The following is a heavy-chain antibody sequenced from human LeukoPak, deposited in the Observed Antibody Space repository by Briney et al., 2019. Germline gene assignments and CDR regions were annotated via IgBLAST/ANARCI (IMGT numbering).Heavy chain of an antibody. D-gene: IGHD2/OR15-2a*01. CDR3: ARGEYGLFDY. V-gene: IGHV4-61*01. Sequence: SETLSLTCTVSGGSISGGSYYWSWIRQPPGEGLEWIGYIYYSGSTKYNLSLRSRVTISVDTSKNQLSLKLSSVTAADTAVYYCARGEYGLFDYWGQGTLVTVSS. CDR2: IYYSGST. CDR1: GGSISGGSYY. J-gene: IGHJ4*02.